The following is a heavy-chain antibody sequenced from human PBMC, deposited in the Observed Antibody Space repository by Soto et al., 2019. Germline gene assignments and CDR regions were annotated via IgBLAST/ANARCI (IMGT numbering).Heavy chain of an antibody. CDR1: GFSLSTTGVG. CDR3: THRGGATVGLYYFDY. V-gene: IGHV2-5*01. Sequence: SGPTLVNPTQTLTLTCTFSGFSLSTTGVGVSWIRQPPGKALEWLALIYWHDDKRYSPSLKSRLTITRGTSKNQVVLTMTNMDPVDTATYYCTHRGGATVGLYYFDYWGQGALVTVSS. J-gene: IGHJ4*02. CDR2: IYWHDDK. D-gene: IGHD3-16*01.